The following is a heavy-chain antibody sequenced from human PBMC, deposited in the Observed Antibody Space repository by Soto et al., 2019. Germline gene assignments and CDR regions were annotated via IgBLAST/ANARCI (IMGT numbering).Heavy chain of an antibody. CDR2: IRKDGSQR. V-gene: IGHV3-7*05. D-gene: IGHD6-25*01. CDR3: ARDVSPGSSGLYLDAFDI. J-gene: IGHJ3*02. Sequence: EVQLVESGGGLVQPGGSLTLSYAASEFAFSSYWMTWVRQAPGTGLEWVANIRKDGSQRSYLDSVRGRFTISRDNSKNSLYLQMNSLRAEDTALYFCARDVSPGSSGLYLDAFDIWGQGTMVTVSS. CDR1: EFAFSSYW.